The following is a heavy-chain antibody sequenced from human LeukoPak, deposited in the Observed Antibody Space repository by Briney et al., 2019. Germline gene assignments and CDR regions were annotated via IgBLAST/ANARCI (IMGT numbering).Heavy chain of an antibody. V-gene: IGHV1-69*13. CDR3: AREKGEQLARHLDY. Sequence: ASVKVSCKASGGTFSSYAISWVRQAPGQGLEWMGGIIPIFGTANYAQKFQGRVTIIADESTSTAYMELSSLRSEDTAVYYCAREKGEQLARHLDYWGQGTLVTVSS. CDR1: GGTFSSYA. D-gene: IGHD6-6*01. J-gene: IGHJ4*02. CDR2: IIPIFGTA.